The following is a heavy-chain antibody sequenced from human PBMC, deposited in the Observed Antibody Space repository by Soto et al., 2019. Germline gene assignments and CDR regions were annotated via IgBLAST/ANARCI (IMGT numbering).Heavy chain of an antibody. D-gene: IGHD3-22*01. CDR1: GGSFSGYY. CDR3: ARGPFPGYYDSTGYYSAYYALDV. Sequence: SETLSLTCDVYGGSFSGYYWSWIRQPPGKGLEWIGEIIHSGSTNYNPSLKSRVTMSIDKSKNQFSLNLSSVTAADTAVYYCARGPFPGYYDSTGYYSAYYALDVWGQGTTVTVS. J-gene: IGHJ6*02. V-gene: IGHV4-34*01. CDR2: IIHSGST.